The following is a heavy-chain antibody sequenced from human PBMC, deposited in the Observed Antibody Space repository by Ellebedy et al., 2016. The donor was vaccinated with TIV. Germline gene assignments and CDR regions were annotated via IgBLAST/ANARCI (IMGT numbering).Heavy chain of an antibody. CDR1: GITFSSYA. J-gene: IGHJ3*02. D-gene: IGHD4-17*01. CDR3: AKDLRTSGDYVWGAFDI. V-gene: IGHV3-23*01. Sequence: GESLKISXAAPGITFSSYAMSWVRQAPGKGLEWVSAISGSGGSTYYADSVKGRFTISRDNSKNTLYLQMNSLRAEDTAVYYCAKDLRTSGDYVWGAFDIWGQGTMVTVSS. CDR2: ISGSGGST.